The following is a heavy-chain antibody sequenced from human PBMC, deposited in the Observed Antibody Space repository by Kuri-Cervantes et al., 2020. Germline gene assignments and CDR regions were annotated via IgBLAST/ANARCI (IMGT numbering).Heavy chain of an antibody. D-gene: IGHD5-18*01. CDR2: ISSSGSTI. CDR1: GFTFSDYY. V-gene: IGHV3-11*01. J-gene: IGHJ5*02. CDR3: ARNVDTALVTGGYNWFDP. Sequence: GESLKISCAASGFTFSDYYMSWMRQAPGKGLEWLSYISSSGSTIYYADSVKGRFTISRDNAKNSLYLQMDGLRAEDTAVYYCARNVDTALVTGGYNWFDPWGQGTPVTVSS.